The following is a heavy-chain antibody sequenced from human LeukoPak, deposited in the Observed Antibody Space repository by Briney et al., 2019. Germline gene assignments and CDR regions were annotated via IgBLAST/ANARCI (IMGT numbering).Heavy chain of an antibody. CDR3: AKPYDFWSGYPLGLDY. V-gene: IGHV3-23*01. Sequence: GGSLRLSCAAPGFTFSSYAMSWVRQAPGKGLEWVSAISGSGGSTYYADSVKGRFTISRDNSKNTLYLQMNSLRAEDTAVYYCAKPYDFWSGYPLGLDYWGQGTLVTVSS. CDR2: ISGSGGST. D-gene: IGHD3-3*01. CDR1: GFTFSSYA. J-gene: IGHJ4*02.